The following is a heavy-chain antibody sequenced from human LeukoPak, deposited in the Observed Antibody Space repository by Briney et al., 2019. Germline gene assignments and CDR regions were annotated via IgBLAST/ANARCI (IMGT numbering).Heavy chain of an antibody. CDR2: IRRGTNNYTT. D-gene: IGHD2/OR15-2a*01. CDR1: GFTLSDYI. Sequence: GGSLRLSCAASGFTLSDYILDWVRQAPGKGLEWVGRIRRGTNNYTTEYAASVKGRFIISRDDSKNSLYLHMNSLKTEDTAVYHCTRDGGDSTKTAFDMWGQGTMVTVSS. V-gene: IGHV3-72*01. J-gene: IGHJ3*02. CDR3: TRDGGDSTKTAFDM.